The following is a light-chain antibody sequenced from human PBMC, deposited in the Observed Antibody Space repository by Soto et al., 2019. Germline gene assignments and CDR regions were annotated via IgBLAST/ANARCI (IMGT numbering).Light chain of an antibody. J-gene: IGKJ2*01. CDR3: QQYNNSPQT. CDR1: QSVSSN. CDR2: GAS. V-gene: IGKV3-15*01. Sequence: EIVMTQSPATLSVSPGQRATLSCRASQSVSSNLAWYQQKPGQAPRLLIYGASTRATGIPARFSGSGSGPEFTLTISSLQSEDFAVYYCQQYNNSPQTFGQGTKLEIK.